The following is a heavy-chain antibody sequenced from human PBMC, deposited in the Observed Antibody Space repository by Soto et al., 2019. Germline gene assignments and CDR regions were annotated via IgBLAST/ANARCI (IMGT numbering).Heavy chain of an antibody. CDR2: ISGSGGTT. J-gene: IGHJ3*01. CDR1: GFTFNTFA. CDR3: AKGFIVVVTAIRPDDSFGV. Sequence: GGSLGLSCAASGFTFNTFAMNWVRQAPGKGLEWVASISGSGGTTYYADSVKGRFTISRDTSKNTLYLQMNSLSAEDTAVYYCAKGFIVVVTAIRPDDSFGVWGQGTMVTV. D-gene: IGHD2-21*02. V-gene: IGHV3-23*01.